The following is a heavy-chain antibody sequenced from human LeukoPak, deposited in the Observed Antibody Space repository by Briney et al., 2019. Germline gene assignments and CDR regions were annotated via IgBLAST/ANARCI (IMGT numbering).Heavy chain of an antibody. CDR3: ARERSYYDSSGHYPFDY. D-gene: IGHD3-22*01. J-gene: IGHJ4*02. CDR2: IYTGGST. Sequence: PGGSLRLSCAASGFTVSSNYMSWVRQAPGKGVEWGSVIYTGGSTYYADSVKGRFTISRDNSKNTLYLQMNSLRAEDTAVYYCARERSYYDSSGHYPFDYWGQGTLVTVSS. CDR1: GFTVSSNY. V-gene: IGHV3-66*01.